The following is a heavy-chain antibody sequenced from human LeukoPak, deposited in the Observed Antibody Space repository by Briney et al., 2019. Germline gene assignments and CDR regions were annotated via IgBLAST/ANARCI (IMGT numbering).Heavy chain of an antibody. CDR2: ISSNGGST. CDR1: GFTFSSYA. J-gene: IGHJ4*02. CDR3: ARVESGSMYYYDSSGYYSY. D-gene: IGHD3-22*01. Sequence: GGSLRLSCAASGFTFSSYAMHWVRQAPGKGLEYVSAISSNGGSTYYANSVKGRFTISRDNSKNTLYLQMGSLRAEDMAVYYCARVESGSMYYYDSSGYYSYWGQGTLVTVSS. V-gene: IGHV3-64*01.